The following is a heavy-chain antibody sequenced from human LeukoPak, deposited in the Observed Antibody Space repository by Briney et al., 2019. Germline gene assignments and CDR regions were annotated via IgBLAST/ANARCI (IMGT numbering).Heavy chain of an antibody. CDR2: MNPNSGNT. D-gene: IGHD2-2*02. V-gene: IGHV1-8*03. CDR3: ARGGNTSCYTGYCYYYMDV. Sequence: ASVKVSCKAPGYTFTSYDINWVRQATGQGLEWMGWMNPNSGNTGYAQKFQGRVTITRNTSISTAYMELSSLRSEDTAVYYCARGGNTSCYTGYCYYYMDVWGKGTTVTVSS. J-gene: IGHJ6*03. CDR1: GYTFTSYD.